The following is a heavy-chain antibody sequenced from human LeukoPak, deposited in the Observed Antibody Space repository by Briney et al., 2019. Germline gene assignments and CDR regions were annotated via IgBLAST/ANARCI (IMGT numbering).Heavy chain of an antibody. J-gene: IGHJ3*02. Sequence: PGGSLRLSCAASGFTFSSYSMNWVRQAPGKGLEWVSSISSSSSYIYYADSEKGRFTISRDNAKNSLYLQMNSLRAEDTAVYYCARDLRSRGAFDIWGQGTMVTVSS. V-gene: IGHV3-21*03. CDR1: GFTFSSYS. CDR2: ISSSSSYI. CDR3: ARDLRSRGAFDI.